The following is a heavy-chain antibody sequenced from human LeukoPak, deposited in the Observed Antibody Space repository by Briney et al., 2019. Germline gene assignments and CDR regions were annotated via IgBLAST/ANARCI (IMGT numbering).Heavy chain of an antibody. Sequence: GGSLRLSCAASGFTFSSYGMHWVRQAPGKGLEWVTFIRYDGSKDYYADSVKGRFTISRDNSKNTLYLQMNSLRSEDTAVYYCAKDPGRGFDYWGQGTLVTVSS. J-gene: IGHJ4*02. CDR1: GFTFSSYG. V-gene: IGHV3-30*02. CDR2: IRYDGSKD. CDR3: AKDPGRGFDY. D-gene: IGHD2-15*01.